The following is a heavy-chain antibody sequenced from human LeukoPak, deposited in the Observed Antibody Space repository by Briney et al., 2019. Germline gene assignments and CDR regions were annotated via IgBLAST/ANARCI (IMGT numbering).Heavy chain of an antibody. CDR1: GGSISTYY. CDR3: ARENSNSWYLDY. J-gene: IGHJ4*02. CDR2: IYNSGST. V-gene: IGHV4-59*01. D-gene: IGHD6-13*01. Sequence: SETLSLTCTVSGGSISTYYWSWLRQPPGKGLEWIGYIYNSGSTNYNPSLKSRVTISVDTSKNQFSLKLSSVTAADTAVYYCARENSNSWYLDYWGQGTLVTVSS.